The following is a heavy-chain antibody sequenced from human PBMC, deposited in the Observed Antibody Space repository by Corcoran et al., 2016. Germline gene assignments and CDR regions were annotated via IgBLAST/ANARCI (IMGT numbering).Heavy chain of an antibody. CDR2: INHSGST. D-gene: IGHD2-15*01. CDR3: ARAGRAPNCSGGSCYLDY. V-gene: IGHV4-34*01. Sequence: QVQLQQWGAGLLKPSETLSLTCAVYGGSFSGYYWSWIRQPPGKGLEWIGEINHSGSTNYNPSLKSRVTISVDTSKNQFSLKLSSVTAADTAVDYCARAGRAPNCSGGSCYLDYWGQGTLVTVSS. CDR1: GGSFSGYY. J-gene: IGHJ4*02.